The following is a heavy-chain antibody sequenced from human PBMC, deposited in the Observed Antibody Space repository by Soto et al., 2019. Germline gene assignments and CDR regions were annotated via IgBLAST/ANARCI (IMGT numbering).Heavy chain of an antibody. D-gene: IGHD2-8*02. J-gene: IGHJ4*02. CDR2: ISSSAART. CDR1: GFTFSSSA. CDR3: AKTLGLVDPFDY. Sequence: GGSLRLSCAASGFTFSSSARSWVRQAPGKGLEWVSSISSSAARTYYPDSVRGRFTISRDNSKNTLSLQMNSLRAEDTAVYYCAKTLGLVDPFDYWGQGTLVTVSS. V-gene: IGHV3-23*01.